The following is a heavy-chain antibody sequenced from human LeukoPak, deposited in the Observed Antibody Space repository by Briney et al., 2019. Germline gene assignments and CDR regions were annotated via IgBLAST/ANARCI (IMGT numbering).Heavy chain of an antibody. CDR3: ARAARSYPMRY. J-gene: IGHJ4*02. Sequence: SQTLSLTCTVSGGSISSGTYYWSWIRQPAGKGLEWIGRIYTSGSTNYNPSLKSRITISVDTPKNQFSLKLSSVTAADTAVYYCARAARSYPMRYWGQGTLVTVSS. CDR2: IYTSGST. D-gene: IGHD1-26*01. CDR1: GGSISSGTYY. V-gene: IGHV4-61*02.